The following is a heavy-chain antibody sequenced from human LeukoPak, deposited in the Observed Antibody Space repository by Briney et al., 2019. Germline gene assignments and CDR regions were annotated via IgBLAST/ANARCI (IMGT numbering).Heavy chain of an antibody. J-gene: IGHJ4*02. V-gene: IGHV4-34*01. Sequence: PSETLSLTCAVYGGSFSGYYWSWIRQPPGKGLEWIGEINHSGSTNYNPSLKSRVTIAVDKSKNQFSLKLSSVTAADTAVYYCARDSRGYYYDSSGYYLFDYWGQGTLVTVSS. CDR3: ARDSRGYYYDSSGYYLFDY. D-gene: IGHD3-22*01. CDR2: INHSGST. CDR1: GGSFSGYY.